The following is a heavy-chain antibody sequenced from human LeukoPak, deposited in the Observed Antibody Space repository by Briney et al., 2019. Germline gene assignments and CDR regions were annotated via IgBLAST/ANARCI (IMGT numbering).Heavy chain of an antibody. Sequence: PGGSLRLSCAASGFTFSSYWMHWVRQAPGKGLVWVSRINSDGSSTSYADSVKGRFTISRDNSKNTLYLQTNSLRAEDAAVYHCAKDLPRPRRLLWFGELRPNFDYWGQGTLVTVSS. CDR2: INSDGSST. J-gene: IGHJ4*02. V-gene: IGHV3-74*01. CDR3: AKDLPRPRRLLWFGELRPNFDY. D-gene: IGHD3-10*01. CDR1: GFTFSSYW.